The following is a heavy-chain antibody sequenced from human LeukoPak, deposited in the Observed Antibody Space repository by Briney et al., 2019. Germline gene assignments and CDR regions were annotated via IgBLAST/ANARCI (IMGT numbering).Heavy chain of an antibody. CDR1: GGSFSGYY. D-gene: IGHD2-2*01. CDR2: INHSGST. J-gene: IGHJ6*03. V-gene: IGHV4-34*01. Sequence: SATLSLTCAVYGGSFSGYYWSWIRQPPGKGLEWIGEINHSGSTNYNPSLKSRVTISVDTSKNQFSLKLSSVTAADTAVYYCARGAGMSPAATAYYYYMDVWGKGTTVTVS. CDR3: ARGAGMSPAATAYYYYMDV.